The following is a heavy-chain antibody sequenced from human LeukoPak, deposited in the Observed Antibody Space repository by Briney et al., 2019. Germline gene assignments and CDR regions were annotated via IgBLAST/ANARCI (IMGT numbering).Heavy chain of an antibody. Sequence: GGSLRLSCAASGFTFSDYWMTWVRQAPGKGLEWVANIRQDGSEKCHVDSVKGRFTISRDNAKNSVYLQMNSLRAEDTAVYYCARISCSRSSCYGVYNYWGQGSLVTVSS. CDR1: GFTFSDYW. D-gene: IGHD2-15*01. J-gene: IGHJ4*02. CDR2: IRQDGSEK. CDR3: ARISCSRSSCYGVYNY. V-gene: IGHV3-7*01.